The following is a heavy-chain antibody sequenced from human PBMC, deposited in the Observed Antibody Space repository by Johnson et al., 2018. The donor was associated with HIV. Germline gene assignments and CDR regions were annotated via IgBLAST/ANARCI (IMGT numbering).Heavy chain of an antibody. CDR1: GFTFDDYA. Sequence: VQLVESGVNLVQPGRSLRLSCAASGFTFDDYAIQWVRQAPGKGLAWVSGLDWNSGNIGNTDSVKGRFTISGDNSKNTLYLQMNKLRAEDTAVYFCASQVRGLRLGVDAFDIWGQGTMVTVSS. D-gene: IGHD3-16*01. V-gene: IGHV3-9*01. CDR3: ASQVRGLRLGVDAFDI. CDR2: LDWNSGNI. J-gene: IGHJ3*02.